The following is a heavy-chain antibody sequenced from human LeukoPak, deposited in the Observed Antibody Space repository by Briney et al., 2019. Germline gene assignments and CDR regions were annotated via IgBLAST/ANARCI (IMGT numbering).Heavy chain of an antibody. D-gene: IGHD3-10*01. Sequence: PGGSLRLSCAVSGFAFGSYSMTWVRQAPGKGLEWVSTISGSGGTTHYADSVKGRLTISRDNSKNTLYLQMDSLRVEDTALYYCAKDRSYYASRTYPDYWGQGTLVTVSS. V-gene: IGHV3-23*01. CDR2: ISGSGGTT. J-gene: IGHJ4*02. CDR1: GFAFGSYS. CDR3: AKDRSYYASRTYPDY.